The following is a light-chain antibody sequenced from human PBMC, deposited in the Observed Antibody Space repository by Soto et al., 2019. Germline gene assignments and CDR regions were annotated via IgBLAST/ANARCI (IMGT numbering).Light chain of an antibody. CDR2: GTS. CDR3: QQYASPPSFT. CDR1: QSVSSTY. Sequence: ETVLTQSPGSLSLSPGERATLSCRASQSVSSTYLAWYQQKPGQAPRLLIYGTSGRATGIPDRFSGSGSGTDFTLTISRLEPEDFAVYYCQQYASPPSFTFGPGTKVDIK. J-gene: IGKJ3*01. V-gene: IGKV3-20*01.